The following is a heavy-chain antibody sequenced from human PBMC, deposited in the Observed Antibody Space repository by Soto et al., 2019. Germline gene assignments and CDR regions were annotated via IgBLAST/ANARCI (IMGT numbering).Heavy chain of an antibody. V-gene: IGHV4-39*01. CDR2: IYYSGST. CDR3: ARHGNTVTTGYYYGMDV. D-gene: IGHD4-17*01. CDR1: GGSISSSSYY. Sequence: SETLSLTCTVSGGSISSSSYYWGWIRQPPGKGLGWIGTIYYSGSTYYNPSLKSRVTISVDTSKNQFSLKLSSVTATDTAVYYCARHGNTVTTGYYYGMDVWCQGTTVT. J-gene: IGHJ6*02.